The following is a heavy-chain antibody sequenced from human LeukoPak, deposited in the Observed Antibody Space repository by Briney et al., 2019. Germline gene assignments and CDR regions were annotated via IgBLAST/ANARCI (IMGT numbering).Heavy chain of an antibody. D-gene: IGHD6-19*01. CDR2: IYYSGST. CDR1: GGSISSYY. CDR3: ARVQVSQWLVQFWFDP. J-gene: IGHJ5*02. V-gene: IGHV4-59*01. Sequence: SETLSLTCTVSGGSISSYYWSWIRQPPGKGLEWIGYIYYSGSTNYNPSLKSRVTISVDTSKNQSSLKLSSVTAADTALYYCARVQVSQWLVQFWFDPWGQGTLVTVSS.